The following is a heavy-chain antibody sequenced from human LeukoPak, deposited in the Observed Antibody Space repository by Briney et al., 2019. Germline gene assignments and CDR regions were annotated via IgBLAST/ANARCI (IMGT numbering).Heavy chain of an antibody. CDR2: ISYDGSNK. J-gene: IGHJ4*02. CDR1: GFTFSSYG. V-gene: IGHV3-30*19. D-gene: IGHD3-9*01. CDR3: ARDGGGYDILTGYHRLNYFDY. Sequence: GGSLRLSCAASGFTFSSYGMHWVRQAPGKGLEWVAVISYDGSNKYYADSVKGRFTISRDNSKNTLYLQMNSLRAEDTAVYYCARDGGGYDILTGYHRLNYFDYWGQGTLVTVSS.